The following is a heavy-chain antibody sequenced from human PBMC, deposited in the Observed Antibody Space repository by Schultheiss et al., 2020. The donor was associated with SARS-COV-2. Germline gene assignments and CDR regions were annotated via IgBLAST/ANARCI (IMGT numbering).Heavy chain of an antibody. CDR3: ARDKYYYDSTSSLFDY. J-gene: IGHJ4*02. CDR2: INAGNGNT. V-gene: IGHV1-3*01. Sequence: ASVKVSCKASGYTFTSYAMHWVRQAPGQRLEWMGWINAGNGNTKYSQKFQGRVTITRDTSANTAYMELNSLRSEDTAVYYCARDKYYYDSTSSLFDYWGQGTLVTVSS. CDR1: GYTFTSYA. D-gene: IGHD3-22*01.